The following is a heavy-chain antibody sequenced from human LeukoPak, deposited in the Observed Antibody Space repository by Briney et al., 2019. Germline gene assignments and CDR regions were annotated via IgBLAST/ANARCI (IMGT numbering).Heavy chain of an antibody. V-gene: IGHV1-3*01. J-gene: IGHJ5*02. D-gene: IGHD2-2*01. CDR1: GYTFTSYA. CDR3: VRDGAHVVPAASVKFDP. CDR2: INAGNGNT. Sequence: ASVKVSCKASGYTFTSYAMHWVRQAPGQRLEWMGWINAGNGNTKYSQKFQGRVTITRDTSASTAYMELSSLRSEDTAVYYSVRDGAHVVPAASVKFDPWGQGTLVTVSS.